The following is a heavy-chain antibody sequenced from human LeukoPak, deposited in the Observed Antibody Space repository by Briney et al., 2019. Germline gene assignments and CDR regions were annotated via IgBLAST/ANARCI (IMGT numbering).Heavy chain of an antibody. CDR2: ITRSSGST. D-gene: IGHD3-16*01. J-gene: IGHJ6*02. CDR3: AGGGGLDV. V-gene: IGHV3-23*01. CDR1: GITFSSYD. Sequence: GGSLRLSCAASGITFSSYDMNWVRQAPGKGLEWVSAITRSSGSTYYTDSVKGRFTISRDNAKNSLYLQMSNLRAEDTAVYFCAGGGGLDVWGQGATVTVSS.